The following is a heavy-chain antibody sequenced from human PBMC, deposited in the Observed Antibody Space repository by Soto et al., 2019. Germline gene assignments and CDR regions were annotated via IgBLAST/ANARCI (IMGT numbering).Heavy chain of an antibody. V-gene: IGHV3-30*18. J-gene: IGHJ4*02. D-gene: IGHD5-12*01. Sequence: PGGSLRLSCAASGFTFSSFVMHWVRQAPGKGLEWVAFISQDGSNKYYADSVKGRFTISRDNSKNTLSLQMTSLRAEDTAVYYFGKGGRPPPPYSAYEPFDYWGRGTLVTVS. CDR1: GFTFSSFV. CDR3: GKGGRPPPPYSAYEPFDY. CDR2: ISQDGSNK.